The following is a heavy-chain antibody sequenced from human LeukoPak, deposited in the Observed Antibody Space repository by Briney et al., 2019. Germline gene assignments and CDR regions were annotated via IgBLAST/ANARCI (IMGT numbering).Heavy chain of an antibody. V-gene: IGHV3-23*01. J-gene: IGHJ4*02. Sequence: GGSLRLSCAASGFTFSSYAVSWVRQAPGTGLEWVSGISGSGGSTHYADSVKGRFTISRDNSKNTLYLQMNSLRAEDTAVYYCAKEPVAVAGTVVDYWGQGTLVTVSS. CDR3: AKEPVAVAGTVVDY. D-gene: IGHD6-19*01. CDR2: ISGSGGST. CDR1: GFTFSSYA.